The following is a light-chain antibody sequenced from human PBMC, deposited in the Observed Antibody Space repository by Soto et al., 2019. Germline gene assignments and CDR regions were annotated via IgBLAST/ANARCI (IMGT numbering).Light chain of an antibody. V-gene: IGKV3-20*01. CDR3: QQCSASPPMYT. Sequence: EIVLTQSPGTLSLSPGERATLSCRASQSVSSSDLAWYQQKPGQAPRLLIYGASSMATGIPDRFTGSGSGTDFTLTISRLEPEDFAVYYCQQCSASPPMYTFGQGTKLEIK. J-gene: IGKJ2*01. CDR2: GAS. CDR1: QSVSSSD.